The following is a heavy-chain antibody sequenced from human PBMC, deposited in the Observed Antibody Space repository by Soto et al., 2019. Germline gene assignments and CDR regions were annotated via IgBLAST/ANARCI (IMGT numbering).Heavy chain of an antibody. CDR2: TIPVFNTA. J-gene: IGHJ3*02. Sequence: QVQLEQSWAEVKKPGSSVNISCKASGGTLSDHGVSWLRQAPGQGLEWVGGTIPVFNTAKYATKFQGRVTIAADKSTNIAYMELGSLRSDDTAFYYCARGVYGSGNYYTGPSAFDIWGQGTLVIVSS. D-gene: IGHD3-10*01. V-gene: IGHV1-69*06. CDR1: GGTLSDHG. CDR3: ARGVYGSGNYYTGPSAFDI.